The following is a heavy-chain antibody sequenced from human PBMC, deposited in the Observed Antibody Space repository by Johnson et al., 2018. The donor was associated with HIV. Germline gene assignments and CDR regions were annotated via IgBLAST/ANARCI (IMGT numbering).Heavy chain of an antibody. CDR2: IYYDGTNK. J-gene: IGHJ3*02. CDR3: AKARSLLDYGDFDAFDI. Sequence: QVQLVESGGGVVQPGRSLRLSCAASGFTFSSYAMHWVRQAPGKGLEWVAIIYYDGTNKYYADSVKGRFTISRDNSKNTLSLQMNSLRVEDTAMYYCAKARSLLDYGDFDAFDIWGQGTLVIVSS. D-gene: IGHD4-17*01. CDR1: GFTFSSYA. V-gene: IGHV3-33*06.